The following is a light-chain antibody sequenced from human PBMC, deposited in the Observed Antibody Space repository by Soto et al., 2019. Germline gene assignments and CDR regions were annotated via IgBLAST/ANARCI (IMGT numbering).Light chain of an antibody. CDR2: EVS. CDR1: SSDVGGYIY. J-gene: IGLJ1*01. Sequence: QSALTQPASVSGSPGQSITISCTGTSSDVGGYIYVSWYQQHPGKAPKLMIYEVSNRPSGVSNRFSGSKSGNTASLTISGLQAEDEADYYCSSYTSSSSPVVFGTGTKVTVL. V-gene: IGLV2-14*01. CDR3: SSYTSSSSPVV.